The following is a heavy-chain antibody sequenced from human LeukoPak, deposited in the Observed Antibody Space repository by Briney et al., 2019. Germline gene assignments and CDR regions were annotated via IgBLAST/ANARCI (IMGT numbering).Heavy chain of an antibody. CDR3: ATDVRGLVPYYFDF. V-gene: IGHV4-59*01. J-gene: IGHJ4*02. CDR2: IYYSGST. Sequence: SETLSLTCAVSGGSISSYYWNRIRQPPGKGLEWIGYIYYSGSTNYNPSLKSRVTISIDTSKNQLSLQLSSVTAADTAVYYCATDVRGLVPYYFDFWGQGTLVTVSS. D-gene: IGHD3-10*02. CDR1: GGSISSYY.